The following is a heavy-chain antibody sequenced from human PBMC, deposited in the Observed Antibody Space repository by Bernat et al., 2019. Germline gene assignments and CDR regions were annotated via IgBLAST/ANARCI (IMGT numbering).Heavy chain of an antibody. CDR3: ARRNSAVTSRSIDY. J-gene: IGHJ4*02. D-gene: IGHD4-17*01. CDR2: ISSSSSTI. Sequence: EVQLVESGGGLVQPGGSLRLSCAASGFTFSSYSMNWVRQAPGKGLEWVSYISSSSSTIYYADSVKGRFTISRDNDKNSLYLQMNSLRDEDTAVYYCARRNSAVTSRSIDYWGQGTLVTVSA. V-gene: IGHV3-48*02. CDR1: GFTFSSYS.